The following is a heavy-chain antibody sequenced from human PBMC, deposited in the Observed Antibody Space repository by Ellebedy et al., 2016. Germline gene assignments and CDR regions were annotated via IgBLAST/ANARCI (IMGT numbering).Heavy chain of an antibody. CDR3: AKDRQGDEINYYYYYGMDV. CDR2: ISYDGSNK. CDR1: GFTFSSYG. J-gene: IGHJ6*02. D-gene: IGHD2-21*02. Sequence: GESLKISXAASGFTFSSYGMHWVRQAPGKGLEWVAVISYDGSNKYYADSVKGRFTISRDNSKNTLYLQMNSLRAEDTAVYYCAKDRQGDEINYYYYYGMDVWGQGTTVTVSS. V-gene: IGHV3-30*18.